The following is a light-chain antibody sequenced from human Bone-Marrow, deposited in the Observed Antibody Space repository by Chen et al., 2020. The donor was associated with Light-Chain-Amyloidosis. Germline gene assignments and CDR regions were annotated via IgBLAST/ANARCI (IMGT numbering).Light chain of an antibody. V-gene: IGKV3-15*01. Sequence: EIVLTQSLATLSVSPGERATLSCRTSQNIYSSLAWYQEIPAEAPGLLIYGASTRAAGVPARFSGSGSGTKFTITITSLQSENFAHYHDQQYQTWPRTFGQGTKVE. CDR1: QNIYSS. CDR2: GAS. J-gene: IGKJ1*01. CDR3: QQYQTWPRT.